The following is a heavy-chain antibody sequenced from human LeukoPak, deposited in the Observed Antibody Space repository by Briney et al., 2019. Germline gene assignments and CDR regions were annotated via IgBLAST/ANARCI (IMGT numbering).Heavy chain of an antibody. V-gene: IGHV3-23*01. CDR1: GFTFSSYA. CDR2: ISGSGGST. J-gene: IGHJ3*02. Sequence: GGSLRLSCAASGFTFSSYAMSWVRQAPGRGLEWVSAISGSGGSTYYADSVKGRFTISRDNCKNTLYLQMNSLRAEDTAVYYCAKVLGYSSGWYQNAFDIWGQGTMVTVSS. D-gene: IGHD6-19*01. CDR3: AKVLGYSSGWYQNAFDI.